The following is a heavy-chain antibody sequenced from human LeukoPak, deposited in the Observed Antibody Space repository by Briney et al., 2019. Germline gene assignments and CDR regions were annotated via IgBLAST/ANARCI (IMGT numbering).Heavy chain of an antibody. Sequence: ASVKVSCKASGYTFTSYYMHWVRQAPGQGLEWMGIIDPSGVPTYAQKFQGRVTMTRDTSTSTVYMELSSLRSEDTAVYYCARDLGAEDAFDIWGQGTMVTVSS. CDR1: GYTFTSYY. CDR2: IDPSGVP. D-gene: IGHD6-25*01. CDR3: ARDLGAEDAFDI. J-gene: IGHJ3*02. V-gene: IGHV1-46*01.